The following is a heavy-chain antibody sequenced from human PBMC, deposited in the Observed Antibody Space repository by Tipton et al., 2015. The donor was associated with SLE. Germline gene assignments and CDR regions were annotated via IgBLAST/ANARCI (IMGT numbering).Heavy chain of an antibody. D-gene: IGHD5-12*01. J-gene: IGHJ4*02. CDR1: GGSFSGYY. CDR3: ARALVATIPFDY. V-gene: IGHV4-34*01. Sequence: LSCAVYGGSFSGYYWSWIRQPPGKGLEWIGEISHSGSTKYKPSLKSRVTISVDTSKNQFSLKLSSVTAADTAVYYCARALVATIPFDYWGQGTLVTVSS. CDR2: ISHSGST.